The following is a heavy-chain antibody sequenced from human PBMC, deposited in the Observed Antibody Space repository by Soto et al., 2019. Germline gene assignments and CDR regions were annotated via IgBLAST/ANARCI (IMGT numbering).Heavy chain of an antibody. J-gene: IGHJ4*02. CDR3: AIGDRSSWIGNH. Sequence: QVHLVQSGAEVTKAGSSVKVSCKASGGTFSSHAFSWVRQAPGQGLEWVGGIIPIFETANYAQEFQGRVTISADESTTTVILELNNLRSDDTAIYCCAIGDRSSWIGNHWGPGTQVTVS. D-gene: IGHD6-6*01. CDR1: GGTFSSHA. CDR2: IIPIFETA. V-gene: IGHV1-69*01.